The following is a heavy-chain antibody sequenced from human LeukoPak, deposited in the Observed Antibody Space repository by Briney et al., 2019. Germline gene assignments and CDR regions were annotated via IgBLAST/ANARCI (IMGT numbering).Heavy chain of an antibody. CDR2: ISAYNGNT. V-gene: IGHV1-18*01. Sequence: SVKVSCKASGYTFTRYVISWVGQPPGQRVEWMGWISAYNGNTNYAQKLQGRVTMTTDTSTSTAYMELRSLRSDDTAVYYGARGEQSYYWGQGTLVTVSS. J-gene: IGHJ4*02. D-gene: IGHD1/OR15-1a*01. CDR1: GYTFTRYV. CDR3: ARGEQSYY.